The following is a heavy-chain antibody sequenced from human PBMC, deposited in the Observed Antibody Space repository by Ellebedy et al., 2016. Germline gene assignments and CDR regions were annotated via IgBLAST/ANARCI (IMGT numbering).Heavy chain of an antibody. V-gene: IGHV3-21*01. D-gene: IGHD3-3*01. J-gene: IGHJ4*02. CDR1: GFTFTIAG. CDR2: IVFSGTAA. CDR3: ARDGSEWSRDY. Sequence: GGSLRLXXAASGFTFTIAGMTWVRQAPGKGLEWVATIVFSGTAAYYSDSVKGRFIISRDNTKNLLFLQMNSLRVEDTAVYYCARDGSEWSRDYWGQGTLVTVSS.